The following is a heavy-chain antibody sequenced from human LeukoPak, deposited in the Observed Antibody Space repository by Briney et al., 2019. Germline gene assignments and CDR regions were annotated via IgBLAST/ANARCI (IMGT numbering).Heavy chain of an antibody. Sequence: PSGTLSLTCAVSGGSISSSNWWSWVRQPPGKGLEWIGEIYHSGSTNYNPSLKSRVTISVDKSKNQFSLKLSSVTAADTAVYYCARGTLEFITMIVVVIGYYFDYWGQGTLVTVSS. J-gene: IGHJ4*02. D-gene: IGHD3-22*01. CDR1: GGSISSSNW. CDR2: IYHSGST. CDR3: ARGTLEFITMIVVVIGYYFDY. V-gene: IGHV4-4*02.